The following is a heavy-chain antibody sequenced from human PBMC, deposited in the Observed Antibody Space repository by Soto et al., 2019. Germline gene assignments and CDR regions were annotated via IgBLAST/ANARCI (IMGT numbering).Heavy chain of an antibody. CDR2: IIPILGIA. J-gene: IGHJ4*02. CDR3: ATDKDSTYDY. Sequence: QVQLVHSGAEVKKPGSSVKVSCKASGGTFSSYSFTWVRQAPGQGLEWMGRIIPILGIANYAQNFQGRVTINADKSTSTAYMELSSLRSEDTAVYYCATDKDSTYDYWGQGTLVTVSS. D-gene: IGHD4-4*01. V-gene: IGHV1-69*04. CDR1: GGTFSSYS.